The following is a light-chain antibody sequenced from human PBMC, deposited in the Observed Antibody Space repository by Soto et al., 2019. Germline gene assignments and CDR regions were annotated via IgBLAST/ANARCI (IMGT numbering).Light chain of an antibody. CDR1: QSISNS. CDR3: QQYNNWPPRT. J-gene: IGKJ2*01. Sequence: EIVMTQSPATLSVSPGERATLSCRASQSISNSLAWYQQKPGQAPSLLIYGASTRATGIPARFSGSGSGTEFTLTISRLQSEDSAVYYCQQYNNWPPRTFGQGTKLEIK. CDR2: GAS. V-gene: IGKV3-15*01.